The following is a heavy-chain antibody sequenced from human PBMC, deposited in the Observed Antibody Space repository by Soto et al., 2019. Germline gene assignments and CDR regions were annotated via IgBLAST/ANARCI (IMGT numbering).Heavy chain of an antibody. J-gene: IGHJ1*01. CDR2: ISGSGGST. Sequence: EVQLLESGGGLVQPWWSLRLSCAASGFTFSNYGMSWVRQAPGKGLEWGSGISGSGGSTYYADSVKGRFTLSRDNSKNTVYLQMNSLRAEDTAVYFCAKDSPVGVPLLRDLHDWGQGTLVTVSS. CDR1: GFTFSNYG. D-gene: IGHD2-15*01. CDR3: AKDSPVGVPLLRDLHD. V-gene: IGHV3-23*01.